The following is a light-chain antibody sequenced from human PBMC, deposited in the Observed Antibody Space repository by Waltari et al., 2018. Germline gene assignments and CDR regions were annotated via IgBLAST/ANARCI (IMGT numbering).Light chain of an antibody. V-gene: IGKV1-NL1*01. CDR2: YTS. J-gene: IGKJ1*01. Sequence: VTITCRASRDIRNSLAWYQQKPGKAPSLLLYYTSTLQTGVPSRFSGRGSGSEYTLTISSLQTDDFATYFCQQYYSTPQTFGQGTKVEIK. CDR3: QQYYSTPQT. CDR1: RDIRNS.